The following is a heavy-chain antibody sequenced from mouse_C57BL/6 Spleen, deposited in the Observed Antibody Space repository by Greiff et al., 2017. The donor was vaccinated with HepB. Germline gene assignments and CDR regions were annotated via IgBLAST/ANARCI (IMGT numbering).Heavy chain of an antibody. D-gene: IGHD1-1*01. CDR2: FHPYNDDT. J-gene: IGHJ1*03. CDR1: GYTFTTYP. Sequence: VQLQESGAELVKPGASVKMSCKASGYTFTTYPIEWMKQNHGKSLEWIGNFHPYNDDTKYNEKFKGKATLTVEKSSSTVYLELSRLTSDDSAVYYCARRNYGSSYWYFDVWGTGTTVTVSS. V-gene: IGHV1-47*01. CDR3: ARRNYGSSYWYFDV.